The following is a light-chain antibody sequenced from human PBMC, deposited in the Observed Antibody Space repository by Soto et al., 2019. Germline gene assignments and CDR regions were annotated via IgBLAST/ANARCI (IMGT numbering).Light chain of an antibody. J-gene: IGLJ1*01. CDR2: HVT. CDR1: SSDIGAYDY. Sequence: SVLTQPASVSGSPGQSIAISCTGTSSDIGAYDYVSWYQQYSGKAPKLMIYHVTNRHSGVSDRFSGSKSGNSASLTISGLQAEDEADYYCSSYTTTSTYVFGTGTKVTVL. V-gene: IGLV2-14*01. CDR3: SSYTTTSTYV.